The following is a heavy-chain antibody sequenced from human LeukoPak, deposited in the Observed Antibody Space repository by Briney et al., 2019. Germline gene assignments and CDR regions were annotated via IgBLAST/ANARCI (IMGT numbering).Heavy chain of an antibody. J-gene: IGHJ4*02. Sequence: KESGPTLVKPTQTLTLTCTFSGFSLSTSGVGVGWIRQPPGKALEWLAIIYWDDDKRYSPSLKSRLTITKDTSKNQVDLTMTNMDPVDTATYYCAHRHPVTTLDYWGQGTLVTVSS. CDR1: GFSLSTSGVG. CDR3: AHRHPVTTLDY. V-gene: IGHV2-5*02. D-gene: IGHD4-17*01. CDR2: IYWDDDK.